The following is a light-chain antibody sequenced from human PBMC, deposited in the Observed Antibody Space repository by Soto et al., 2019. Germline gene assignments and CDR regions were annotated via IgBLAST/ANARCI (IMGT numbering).Light chain of an antibody. V-gene: IGKV3-15*01. CDR3: QQYNNWLGT. CDR2: GAS. J-gene: IGKJ1*01. CDR1: QSVSSN. Sequence: EVVMTQSPATLSVSPGERATLSCRASQSVSSNLSWYQQKPGQAPRLLNHGASTRATGIPARFSGSGSGTEFTLTINSLQSEDFAVYYCQQYNNWLGTFGQGTKVEIK.